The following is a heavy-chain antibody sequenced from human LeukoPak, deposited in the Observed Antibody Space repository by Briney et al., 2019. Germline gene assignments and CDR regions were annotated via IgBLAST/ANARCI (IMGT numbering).Heavy chain of an antibody. V-gene: IGHV4-4*07. CDR3: ARDISGYAWFDP. D-gene: IGHD3-22*01. Sequence: SETLSLTCTVYGGSISSYYWTWIRQPAGKGLEWIGRTSTSGNTNYNASLKSRVSMSVDSSKNQFSLEVTSVTAADTAIYYCARDISGYAWFDPWGQGTLVTVSS. CDR1: GGSISSYY. CDR2: TSTSGNT. J-gene: IGHJ5*02.